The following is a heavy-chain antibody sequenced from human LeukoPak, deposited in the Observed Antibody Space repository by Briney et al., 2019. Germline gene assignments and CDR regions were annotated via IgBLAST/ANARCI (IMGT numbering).Heavy chain of an antibody. D-gene: IGHD3-22*01. CDR1: GGSISSYY. CDR3: ARTQGSSGTLFDY. V-gene: IGHV4-59*08. Sequence: SETLSLTCTVSGGSISSYYWSWIRQPPGKGLEWIGYIYYSGSTNYNPPLKSRVTISVDTSKNQFSLKLSSVTAADTAVYYCARTQGSSGTLFDYWGQGTLVTVSS. J-gene: IGHJ4*02. CDR2: IYYSGST.